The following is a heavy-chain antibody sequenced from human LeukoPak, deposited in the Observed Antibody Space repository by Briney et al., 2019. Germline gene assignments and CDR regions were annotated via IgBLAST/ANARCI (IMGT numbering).Heavy chain of an antibody. CDR3: GRDSVGGGKDRFDC. J-gene: IGHJ4*02. CDR2: ISYDGNIK. CDR1: GFTFTSYN. V-gene: IGHV3-30*03. Sequence: PGRSLRLSCAASGFTFTSYNFHWVRQAPGKALQWVGFISYDGNIKYEDSVKGRFTISRDNSKNTLYLQMNSLRAEDTAMYYCGRDSVGGGKDRFDCWGQGTLVTVSS. D-gene: IGHD2-21*01.